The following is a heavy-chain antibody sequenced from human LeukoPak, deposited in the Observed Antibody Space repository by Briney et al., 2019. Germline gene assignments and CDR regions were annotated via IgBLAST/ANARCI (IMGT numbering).Heavy chain of an antibody. J-gene: IGHJ4*02. CDR1: GSTFTSYG. V-gene: IGHV1-18*01. CDR3: ARDYGDYGGIVY. CDR2: ISAYNGNT. D-gene: IGHD4-17*01. Sequence: GASLEISCQASGSTFTSYGIRWGRPAPGEGLEWMEWISAYNGNTNYAQKLQGRVTMTTDTSTSTAYMELRSLRSDDTAVYYCARDYGDYGGIVYWGQGTQVTVSS.